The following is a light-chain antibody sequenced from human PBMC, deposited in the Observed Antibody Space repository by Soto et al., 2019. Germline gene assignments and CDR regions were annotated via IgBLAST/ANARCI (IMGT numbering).Light chain of an antibody. CDR1: QDISTY. CDR3: QTYDNAPLT. Sequence: DIQMTQAPSSLSASVGDRVTMTCRARQDISTYLAWYQQKPGKVPKLLISAAYTLQSGVPPRFSGSGSGTDFTLTISSLQPEDVATYYCQTYDNAPLTFGGGTKVEIK. V-gene: IGKV1-27*01. CDR2: AAY. J-gene: IGKJ4*01.